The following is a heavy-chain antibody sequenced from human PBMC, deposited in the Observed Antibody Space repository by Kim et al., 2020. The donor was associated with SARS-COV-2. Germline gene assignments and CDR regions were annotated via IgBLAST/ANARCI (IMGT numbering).Heavy chain of an antibody. CDR1: GFTFSSYS. CDR3: ARTPLRGYSSSWYGGDYYYYGMDV. CDR2: ISSSSSTI. V-gene: IGHV3-48*04. J-gene: IGHJ6*02. D-gene: IGHD6-13*01. Sequence: GGSLRLSCAASGFTFSSYSMNWVRQAPGKGLEWVSYISSSSSTIYYADSVKGRFTISRDNAKNSLYLQMNSLRAEDTAVYYCARTPLRGYSSSWYGGDYYYYGMDVWGPGTTVTVSS.